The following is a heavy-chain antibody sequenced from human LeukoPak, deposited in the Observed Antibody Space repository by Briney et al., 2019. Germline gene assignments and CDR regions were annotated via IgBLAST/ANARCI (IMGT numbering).Heavy chain of an antibody. CDR2: IYYSGST. Sequence: SETLSLTCTVSGGSISSYYWSWIRQPPGKGLEWIGYIYYSGSTNYNPSLKSRVTISVDTSKNQFSLKLSSVTAADTAVHYCARSMVRGVIDYWGQGTLVTVSS. CDR3: ARSMVRGVIDY. V-gene: IGHV4-59*12. D-gene: IGHD3-10*01. CDR1: GGSISSYY. J-gene: IGHJ4*02.